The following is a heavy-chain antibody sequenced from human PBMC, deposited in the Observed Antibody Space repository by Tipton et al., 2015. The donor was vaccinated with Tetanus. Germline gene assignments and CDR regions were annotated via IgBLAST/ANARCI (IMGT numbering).Heavy chain of an antibody. CDR3: ASIIESAAANWYFDL. J-gene: IGHJ2*01. V-gene: IGHV4-39*01. Sequence: LSLTCTVSGGSISSSSYYWGWIRQPPGKGLEWIGSIYYSGSTYYNPSLKSRVTISVDTSKNQFSLKLSSVTAADTAVYYCASIIESAAANWYFDLWGRGTLVTVS. CDR1: GGSISSSSYY. CDR2: IYYSGST. D-gene: IGHD2-2*01.